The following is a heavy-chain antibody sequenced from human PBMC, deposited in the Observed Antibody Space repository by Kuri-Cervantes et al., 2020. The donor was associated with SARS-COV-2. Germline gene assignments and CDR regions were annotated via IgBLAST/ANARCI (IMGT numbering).Heavy chain of an antibody. D-gene: IGHD1-7*01. V-gene: IGHV3-23*01. CDR1: GFTFSSYA. CDR3: AGTTSGLAY. Sequence: GESLKISCAVSGFTFSSYAMSWVRQAPGKGLEWVSAISGSGGSTYYADSVKGRFTISRDNSKNTLYLQMNSLRAEDTAVYYCAGTTSGLAYWGQGTLVTVSS. CDR2: ISGSGGST. J-gene: IGHJ4*02.